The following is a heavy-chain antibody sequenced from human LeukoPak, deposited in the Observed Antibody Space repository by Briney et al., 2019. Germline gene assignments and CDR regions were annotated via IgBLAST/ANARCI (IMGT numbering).Heavy chain of an antibody. CDR3: ASAHYFDSSDYYYFDY. V-gene: IGHV3-23*01. CDR1: GFTFSNYP. CDR2: ISDSGDNT. D-gene: IGHD3-22*01. Sequence: GASLRLSCAASGFTFSNYPMSWVRRAPGKGLECVSGISDSGDNTYYADSVKRRFTISRDNSKNTLYLQMNNLRAEDTAVYYCASAHYFDSSDYYYFDYWGQGTLVTVSS. J-gene: IGHJ4*02.